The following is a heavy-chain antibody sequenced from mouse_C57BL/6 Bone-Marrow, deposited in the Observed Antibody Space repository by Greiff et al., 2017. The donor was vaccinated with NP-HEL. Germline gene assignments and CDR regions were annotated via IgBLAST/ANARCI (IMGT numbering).Heavy chain of an antibody. V-gene: IGHV14-4*01. CDR1: GFNIKDDY. CDR2: IDPENGDT. D-gene: IGHD1-1*01. J-gene: IGHJ4*01. CDR3: TTGGSSPYAMDY. Sequence: EVQLQQSGAELVRPGASVKLSCTVSGFNIKDDYMHWVKQRPEQGLEWIGWIDPENGDTESASKFQGQATIPADTSSNTAYLQLSSLTSEDTAVYYCTTGGSSPYAMDYWGQGTSVTVSS.